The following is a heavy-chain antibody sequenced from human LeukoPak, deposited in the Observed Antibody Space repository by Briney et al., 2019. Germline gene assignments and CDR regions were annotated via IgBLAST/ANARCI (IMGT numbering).Heavy chain of an antibody. J-gene: IGHJ4*02. CDR2: INPSSGGT. D-gene: IGHD6-13*01. V-gene: IGHV1-2*06. CDR1: GYTFTGYY. Sequence: ASVKASCKASGYTFTGYYMHWVRQAPGQGLEWMGRINPSSGGTNYAQKFQGRVTMTRDTSNSTAYMELSRLRSDDTAVYYCARDQSSSSWYYFDYWGQGTLVTVSS. CDR3: ARDQSSSSWYYFDY.